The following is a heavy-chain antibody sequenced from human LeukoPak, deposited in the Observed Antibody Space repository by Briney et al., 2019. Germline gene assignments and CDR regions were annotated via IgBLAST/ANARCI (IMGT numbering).Heavy chain of an antibody. Sequence: GGSLRLSCAASGFTFSSYEMNWVRQAPGKGLEWVSYISSSGSTIYYADSVKGRFTISRDNAKNLVYLQMNSLRAEDTAVYYCVRPRLGMNYFYYMDVWGTGTTVIVSS. J-gene: IGHJ6*03. D-gene: IGHD3-9*01. CDR2: ISSSGSTI. V-gene: IGHV3-48*03. CDR3: VRPRLGMNYFYYMDV. CDR1: GFTFSSYE.